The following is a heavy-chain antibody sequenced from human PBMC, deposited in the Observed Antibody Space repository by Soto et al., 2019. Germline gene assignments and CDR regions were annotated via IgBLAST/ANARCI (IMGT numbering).Heavy chain of an antibody. D-gene: IGHD2-15*01. CDR1: GYTFTDHY. J-gene: IGHJ5*01. Sequence: ASVKASCKISGYTFTDHYIHWLRQAPGKGPEWMGFIDPNDGDAVYADTLQDRVTLTADTSLDTVFMEVSSLTSDDTAFYFCAKEGNGGSSLDSWGQGTLVTVSS. CDR2: IDPNDGDA. V-gene: IGHV1-69-2*01. CDR3: AKEGNGGSSLDS.